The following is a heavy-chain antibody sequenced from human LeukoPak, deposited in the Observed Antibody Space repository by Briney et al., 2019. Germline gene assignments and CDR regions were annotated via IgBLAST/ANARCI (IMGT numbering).Heavy chain of an antibody. D-gene: IGHD3-22*01. CDR2: INHSGST. V-gene: IGHV4-34*01. J-gene: IGHJ1*01. CDR3: ARGGKWLLLRN. Sequence: PSETLSLTCAVYGGSFSSYYWSWIRQPPGKGLEWIGEINHSGSTNYNPSLKSRVTISVDTSKNQFSLKLSSVTAADTAVYYCARGGKWLLLRNWGQGTLVTVSS. CDR1: GGSFSSYY.